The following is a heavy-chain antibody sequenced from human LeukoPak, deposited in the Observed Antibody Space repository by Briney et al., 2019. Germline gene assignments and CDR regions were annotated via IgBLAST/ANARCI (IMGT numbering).Heavy chain of an antibody. V-gene: IGHV3-66*01. CDR2: IYSGGST. Sequence: GGSLRLSCAASGFTVSSNYMSWVRQAPGKGLEWVSVIYSGGSTYYADSVKGRFTISRDNSKNTLYLQMNSLRAEDTAVYYCAREANLGDAFDIWAKGQWSPSLQ. CDR3: AREANLGDAFDI. J-gene: IGHJ3*02. CDR1: GFTVSSNY. D-gene: IGHD4/OR15-4a*01.